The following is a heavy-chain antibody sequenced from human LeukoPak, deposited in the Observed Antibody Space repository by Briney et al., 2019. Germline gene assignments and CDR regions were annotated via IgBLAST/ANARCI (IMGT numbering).Heavy chain of an antibody. Sequence: GGSLRLSCAASGFTFSSYGMHWVRQAPGKGLEWVAFIRYDGSNKYYADSVKGRFTISRDNSKNTLYLQMNSLRAEDTAVYYCARELSIAVAALGYWGQGTLVTVSS. CDR2: IRYDGSNK. D-gene: IGHD6-19*01. CDR3: ARELSIAVAALGY. J-gene: IGHJ4*02. CDR1: GFTFSSYG. V-gene: IGHV3-30*02.